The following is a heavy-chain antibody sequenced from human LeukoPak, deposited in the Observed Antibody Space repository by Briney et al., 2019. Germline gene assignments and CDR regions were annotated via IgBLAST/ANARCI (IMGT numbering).Heavy chain of an antibody. V-gene: IGHV3-73*01. D-gene: IGHD5-12*01. CDR1: GFTFSGSA. J-gene: IGHJ6*03. CDR3: TRPYSGYDYYYYMDA. Sequence: GGSLRLSCAASGFTFSGSAMHWVRQASGKGLEWVGRIRSKANSYATAYAASVKGRFTISRDDSKNTAYLQMNSLKTEDTAVYYCTRPYSGYDYYYYMDAWGKGTTVTVSS. CDR2: IRSKANSYAT.